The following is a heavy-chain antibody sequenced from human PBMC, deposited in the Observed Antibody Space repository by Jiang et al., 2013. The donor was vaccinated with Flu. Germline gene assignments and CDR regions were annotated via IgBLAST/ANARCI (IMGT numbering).Heavy chain of an antibody. CDR2: ISAYNGNT. Sequence: GAEVKKPGASVKVSCKASGYTFTTTGIIWVRQAPGQGLEWMGWISAYNGNTNYVQKVQGRVTVTTDTSTSTAYMELRSLRSDDTAVYFCARGGADRASSHAFDIWGHGTMVTVSS. CDR3: ARGGADRASSHAFDI. D-gene: IGHD2-15*01. CDR1: GYTFTTTG. J-gene: IGHJ3*02. V-gene: IGHV1-18*04.